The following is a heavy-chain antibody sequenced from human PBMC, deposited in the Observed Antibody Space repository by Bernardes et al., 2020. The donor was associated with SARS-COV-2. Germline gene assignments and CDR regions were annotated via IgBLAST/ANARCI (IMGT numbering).Heavy chain of an antibody. CDR1: GYTFTGYY. V-gene: IGHV1-2*02. CDR3: ARVLGLATVTPHGYYYGMDV. CDR2: ITPNSGGT. Sequence: ASWKGYCKASGYTFTGYYMHWVRQAPGQGLEWMGWITPNSGGTTYAQKFQGRVTMTRDTSISTAYMELSRLRSDDTAVYYCARVLGLATVTPHGYYYGMDVWGQGTTVTVSS. J-gene: IGHJ6*02. D-gene: IGHD4-17*01.